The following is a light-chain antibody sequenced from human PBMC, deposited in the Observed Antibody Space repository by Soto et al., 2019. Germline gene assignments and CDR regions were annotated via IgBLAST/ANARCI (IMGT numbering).Light chain of an antibody. CDR2: SAS. V-gene: IGKV3-15*01. J-gene: IGKJ4*01. CDR3: QHYFDRPLT. Sequence: ETILTQSPAILSVSPGERATLSCRASQSIRSNLAWYQQIPGQAPRLLVYSASTRATGIPARFSGSGSGTEFTLTITSLQSEDFAVYYCQHYFDRPLTFGGGTKVDI. CDR1: QSIRSN.